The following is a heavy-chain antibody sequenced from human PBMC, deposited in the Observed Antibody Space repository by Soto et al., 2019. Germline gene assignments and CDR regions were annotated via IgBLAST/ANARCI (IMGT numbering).Heavy chain of an antibody. D-gene: IGHD6-13*01. V-gene: IGHV1-3*01. CDR3: AAERAAAAVDY. CDR2: INAGNGNT. Sequence: ASVKVSCKASGYTFTSYAMHWVRQAPGQRLEWMGWINAGNGNTKYSQKFQGRVTITRETSASTAYRELSSLRSEDTAVYYCAAERAAAAVDYCGQGTLVTVSS. CDR1: GYTFTSYA. J-gene: IGHJ4*02.